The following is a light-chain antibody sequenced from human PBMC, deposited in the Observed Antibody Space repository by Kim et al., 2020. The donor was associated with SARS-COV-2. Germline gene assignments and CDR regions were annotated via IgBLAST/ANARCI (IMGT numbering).Light chain of an antibody. CDR2: AVS. V-gene: IGLV2-14*03. CDR1: SSDLGSYTY. CDR3: SSYTRGRTNYV. Sequence: TNTISSTGTSSDLGSYTYVSWYQQHPDKAPKLMIYAVSNRPSGVSNRFSGSKSGNTASLTISGLQTEDEADYYCSSYTRGRTNYVFGTGTKAPS. J-gene: IGLJ1*01.